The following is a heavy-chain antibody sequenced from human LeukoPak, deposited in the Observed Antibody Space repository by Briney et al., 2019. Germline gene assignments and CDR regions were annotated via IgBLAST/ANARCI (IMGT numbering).Heavy chain of an antibody. D-gene: IGHD6-13*01. CDR1: GGSISSSSYY. CDR2: IFYTGST. CDR3: AGRVAADGFFDY. V-gene: IGHV4-39*01. Sequence: SETLSLTCTVSGGSISSSSYYWGWIRQPPGKGLEWIGSIFYTGSTYYNPSLKSRVTISVDTSKNQFSLKLSSVTAADTAVYYCAGRVAADGFFDYWGQGTLVTVSS. J-gene: IGHJ4*02.